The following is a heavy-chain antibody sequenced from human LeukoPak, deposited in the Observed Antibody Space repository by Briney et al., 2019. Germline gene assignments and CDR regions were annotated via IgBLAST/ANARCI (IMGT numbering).Heavy chain of an antibody. V-gene: IGHV4-30-4*07. CDR1: ADSISGGGYS. CDR3: ASLGDYGDYDFDY. J-gene: IGHJ4*02. CDR2: IDYSGST. D-gene: IGHD4-17*01. Sequence: PSETLSLTCAVSADSISGGGYSWSWIRQPPGKGLEWIGYIDYSGSTNYNPSLKSRVTISVDTSKNQFSLKLSSVTAADTAVYYCASLGDYGDYDFDYWGQGTLVTVSS.